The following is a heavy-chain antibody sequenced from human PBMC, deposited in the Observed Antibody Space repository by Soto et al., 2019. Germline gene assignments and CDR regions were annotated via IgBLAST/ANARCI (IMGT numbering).Heavy chain of an antibody. Sequence: GGSLRLSSAASGFTFSDYDMSWIRQAPGKGLEWVSYISSSGSTIYYADSVKGRFTISRDNAKNSLYLQMNSLRVEDTAVYYCARANPRYSSSSTLFDYWGQGTLVTVSS. CDR3: ARANPRYSSSSTLFDY. CDR2: ISSSGSTI. J-gene: IGHJ4*02. CDR1: GFTFSDYD. D-gene: IGHD6-6*01. V-gene: IGHV3-11*01.